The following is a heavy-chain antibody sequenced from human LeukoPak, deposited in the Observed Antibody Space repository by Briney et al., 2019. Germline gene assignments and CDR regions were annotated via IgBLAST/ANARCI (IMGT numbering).Heavy chain of an antibody. CDR3: ARDGADYYGSGSYYYGVFDY. V-gene: IGHV3-66*01. D-gene: IGHD3-10*01. CDR2: IYSGGST. J-gene: IGHJ4*02. CDR1: EFSVGSNY. Sequence: GGSVRLSCAASEFSVGSNYMTWVRQAPGKGLEWVSLIYSGGSTYYADSVKGRFTISRDNAKNSLYLQMNSLRAEDTAVYYCARDGADYYGSGSYYYGVFDYWGQGTLVTVSS.